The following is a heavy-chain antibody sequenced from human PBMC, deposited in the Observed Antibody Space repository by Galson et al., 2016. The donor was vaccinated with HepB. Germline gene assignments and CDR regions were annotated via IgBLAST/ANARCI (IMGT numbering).Heavy chain of an antibody. CDR1: GGSISSYY. CDR2: IYYSGST. Sequence: SETLSLTCTVSGGSISSYYWSWIRQPPGKGLEWIGFIYYSGSTNYNPSLRSRVTISVDTSKNQFSLKLSSVTAADTAVYYCARVPHGVDAFDIWAQGTMVTVSS. J-gene: IGHJ3*02. V-gene: IGHV4-59*01. CDR3: ARVPHGVDAFDI. D-gene: IGHD4-17*01.